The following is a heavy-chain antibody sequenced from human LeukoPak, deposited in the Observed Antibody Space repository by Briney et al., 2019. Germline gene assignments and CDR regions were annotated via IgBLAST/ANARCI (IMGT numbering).Heavy chain of an antibody. CDR1: GFIFNDYW. J-gene: IGHJ4*02. V-gene: IGHV3-7*01. CDR3: AGDRPNGYFDY. CDR2: IKEDSSDK. Sequence: GGSLRLSCAASGFIFNDYWLSWVRQSPGKGLEWVANIKEDSSDKDYVDSVRGRFTISRDNAKNTMYLQMNSLRPEDTALYRCAGDRPNGYFDYWGQGTLVTVS. D-gene: IGHD3-22*01.